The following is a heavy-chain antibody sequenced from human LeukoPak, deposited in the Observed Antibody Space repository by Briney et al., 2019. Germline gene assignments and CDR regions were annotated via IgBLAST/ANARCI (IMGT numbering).Heavy chain of an antibody. CDR2: IKQDGSEE. D-gene: IGHD1-26*01. J-gene: IGHJ3*01. CDR1: GFTFSNYW. Sequence: GGSLRLSCAASGFTFSNYWMSWVRRAPGEGLEWVAHIKQDGSEEFYVDSVKGRFSVSRDNAKNALDLQMNSLRVEDTAVYYCVRDSVGFRDGFDLWGQGTLVTVSS. CDR3: VRDSVGFRDGFDL. V-gene: IGHV3-7*01.